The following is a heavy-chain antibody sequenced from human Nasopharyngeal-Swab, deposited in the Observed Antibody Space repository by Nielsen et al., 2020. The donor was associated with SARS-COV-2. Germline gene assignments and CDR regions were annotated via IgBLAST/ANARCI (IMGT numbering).Heavy chain of an antibody. CDR3: AKDRYCSGGACYFSGFDY. J-gene: IGHJ4*02. D-gene: IGHD2-15*01. V-gene: IGHV3-23*01. Sequence: WIRQPPGKGLEWVSGVSGSGGTTKYADSVKGRFTISRDNSKNKLYLQMHSLRVEDTAVYYCAKDRYCSGGACYFSGFDYWGRGTLVTV. CDR2: VSGSGGTT.